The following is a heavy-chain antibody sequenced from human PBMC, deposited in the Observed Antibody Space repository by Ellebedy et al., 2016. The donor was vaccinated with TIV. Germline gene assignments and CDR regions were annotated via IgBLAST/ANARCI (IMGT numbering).Heavy chain of an antibody. CDR3: TTDPWLRYFPYGMDV. Sequence: GESLKISCAASGFTFSNAWMSWVRQAPGKGLEWVGRIKSKTDGGTTDYAAPVKGRFTISRDDSKNTLYLQMNSLKTEDTAVYYCTTDPWLRYFPYGMDVWGQGTTVTVSS. J-gene: IGHJ6*02. CDR1: GFTFSNAW. V-gene: IGHV3-15*01. D-gene: IGHD5-12*01. CDR2: IKSKTDGGTT.